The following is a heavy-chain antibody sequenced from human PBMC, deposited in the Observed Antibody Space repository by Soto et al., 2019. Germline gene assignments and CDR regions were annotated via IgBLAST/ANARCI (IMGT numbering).Heavy chain of an antibody. Sequence: QITLKESGPPLVKPTQTLALTCTFSGFSLTTAGAGVGWIRQPPGKALEWLALTYWNDDTRYNPSLKSRLTITKDTSKNQVVLTMTTMDPVDTATFYCAHRGYGNYPRDNWFDPWGQGILVIVSS. CDR1: GFSLTTAGAG. D-gene: IGHD4-17*01. J-gene: IGHJ5*02. V-gene: IGHV2-5*01. CDR2: TYWNDDT. CDR3: AHRGYGNYPRDNWFDP.